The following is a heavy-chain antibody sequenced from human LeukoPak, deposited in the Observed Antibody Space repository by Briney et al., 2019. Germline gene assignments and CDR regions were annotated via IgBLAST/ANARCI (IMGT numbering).Heavy chain of an antibody. Sequence: GGSLRLSCAASGFSFRLYGMHWVRQAPGKGLEWVALMLYDGSGIYYADSVEGRFSVSRDNSNYMFYLQMTSLRAEDSAVYYCARDLASGNHPDGFDVWAQGTLVTVSS. CDR3: ARDLASGNHPDGFDV. D-gene: IGHD1-14*01. J-gene: IGHJ3*01. V-gene: IGHV3-33*05. CDR1: GFSFRLYG. CDR2: MLYDGSGI.